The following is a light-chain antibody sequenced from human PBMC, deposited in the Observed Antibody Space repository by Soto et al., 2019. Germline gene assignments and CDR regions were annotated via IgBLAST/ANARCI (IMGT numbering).Light chain of an antibody. J-gene: IGKJ4*01. V-gene: IGKV3-15*01. Sequence: EIVMTQSPATLSVSPGERATLSCRASQSVNSNLAWYQQKPGQAPRLLIYYASTRVTGIPARFSGSGSGTEFTLTISSLQSEDFAVYYCQQYNDWPLTFGGGTKVDIK. CDR2: YAS. CDR1: QSVNSN. CDR3: QQYNDWPLT.